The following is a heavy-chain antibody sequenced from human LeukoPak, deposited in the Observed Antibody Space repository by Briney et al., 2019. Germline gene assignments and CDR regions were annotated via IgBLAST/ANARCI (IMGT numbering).Heavy chain of an antibody. D-gene: IGHD5-18*01. Sequence: ASVKVSCKASGYTFTGYYMHWVRQAPGQGLEWMGWINPNSGGTNYAQKFQGRVTMTRDTSISTAYMELSRLRSDDTAVHYCARARYSYGYAFVDYWDQGTLVTVSS. J-gene: IGHJ4*02. CDR2: INPNSGGT. CDR1: GYTFTGYY. V-gene: IGHV1-2*02. CDR3: ARARYSYGYAFVDY.